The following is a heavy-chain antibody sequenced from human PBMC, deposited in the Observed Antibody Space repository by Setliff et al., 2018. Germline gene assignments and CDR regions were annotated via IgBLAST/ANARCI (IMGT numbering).Heavy chain of an antibody. V-gene: IGHV4-39*01. J-gene: IGHJ5*02. CDR1: GGSVSNSGFF. CDR3: GRGFSRIEGWGNWFDP. CDR2: IYDSGSS. D-gene: IGHD2-15*01. Sequence: SETLSLTCTVSGGSVSNSGFFWGWLRQAPGKGLEWIGNIYDSGSSNYNASLKSRLIITRDTSKNQISLKLTSVTAADTAVYYCGRGFSRIEGWGNWFDPWGQGNKVTVSS.